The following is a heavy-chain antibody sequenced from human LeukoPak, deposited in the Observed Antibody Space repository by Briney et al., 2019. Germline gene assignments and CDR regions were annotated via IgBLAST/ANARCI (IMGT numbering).Heavy chain of an antibody. J-gene: IGHJ6*03. D-gene: IGHD4-23*01. CDR2: IIPIFGTA. CDR1: GGTFSSYA. Sequence: GASVKVSCKASGGTFSSYAISWVRQAPGQGLEWMGGIIPIFGTANYAQKFQGRVTITADKSTSTAYMELSSLRSEDTAVYYCARRVVIMEDYGGNSRPNYYYYMDVWGKGTTVTVSS. V-gene: IGHV1-69*06. CDR3: ARRVVIMEDYGGNSRPNYYYYMDV.